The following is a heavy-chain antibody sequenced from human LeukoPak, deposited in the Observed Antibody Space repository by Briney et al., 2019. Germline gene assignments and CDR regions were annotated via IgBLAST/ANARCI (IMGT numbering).Heavy chain of an antibody. V-gene: IGHV3-23*01. CDR2: ISGSATGYMT. CDR1: GFTFNTYG. CDR3: AKALTRGWQRIDY. D-gene: IGHD6-19*01. Sequence: GGSLRLSCAASGFTFNTYGMSWVRHSPGKGLEWVSAISGSATGYMTNYADSVKGRFTISRDNSKNTLYLQMNSLRAEDTAVYYCAKALTRGWQRIDYWGQGTLVTVSS. J-gene: IGHJ4*02.